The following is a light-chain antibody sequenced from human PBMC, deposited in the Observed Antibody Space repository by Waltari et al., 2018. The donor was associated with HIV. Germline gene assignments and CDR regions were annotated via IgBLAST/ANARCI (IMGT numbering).Light chain of an antibody. CDR1: SSNTGSYP. V-gene: IGLV1-44*01. CDR3: AAWDDSLNGWV. CDR2: SNN. Sequence: QSVLTQPPSASGTPGQRVTITCSGSSSNTGSYPVNCYQQLPGTAPKLLIYSNNQRPSGVPDRFSGSKSGTSASLAISGLQSEDEADYYCAAWDDSLNGWVFGGGTKLTVL. J-gene: IGLJ3*02.